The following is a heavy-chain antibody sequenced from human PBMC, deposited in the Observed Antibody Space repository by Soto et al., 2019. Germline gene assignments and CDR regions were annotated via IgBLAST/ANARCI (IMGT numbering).Heavy chain of an antibody. CDR2: INPNSGGT. D-gene: IGHD2-15*01. CDR3: VRDIVFTPGGYGMDV. V-gene: IGHV1-2*04. Sequence: ASVKVSCKASGYTFTGDYMHWVRQAPGQGLEWMGWINPNSGGTNYAQKFQGWVTMTRDTSISTAYMELSRLRSDDTAVYYCVRDIVFTPGGYGMDVWGQGTTVTVSS. J-gene: IGHJ6*02. CDR1: GYTFTGDY.